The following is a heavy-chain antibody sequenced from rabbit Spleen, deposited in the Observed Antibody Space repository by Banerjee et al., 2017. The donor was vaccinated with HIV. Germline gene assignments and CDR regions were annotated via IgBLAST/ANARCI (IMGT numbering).Heavy chain of an antibody. CDR3: ARDAVDTNGWDLDL. V-gene: IGHV1S40*01. CDR1: GFSFSSRYY. J-gene: IGHJ4*01. D-gene: IGHD1-1*01. Sequence: QSLEESGGDLVKPGASLTLTCTASGFSFSSRYYMCWVRQAPGKGLEWIACIYAGSSDTTYYANWAKGRFTVSKASSTTVTLQMTSLTAADTATYFCARDAVDTNGWDLDLWGPGTLVTVS. CDR2: IYAGSSDTT.